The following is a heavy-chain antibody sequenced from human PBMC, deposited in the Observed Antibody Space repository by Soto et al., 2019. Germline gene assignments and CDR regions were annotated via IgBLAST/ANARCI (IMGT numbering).Heavy chain of an antibody. Sequence: ASVKVSCKASGYTFTGYYMHWVRQAPGQGLEWMGWINPNSGGTNYAQKFQGRVTMTRDTSISTAYMELSRLRSDDTAVYYCARGGNVPQLLWFGEFVGMDVWGQGTTVTVSS. J-gene: IGHJ6*02. CDR1: GYTFTGYY. D-gene: IGHD3-10*01. CDR2: INPNSGGT. V-gene: IGHV1-2*02. CDR3: ARGGNVPQLLWFGEFVGMDV.